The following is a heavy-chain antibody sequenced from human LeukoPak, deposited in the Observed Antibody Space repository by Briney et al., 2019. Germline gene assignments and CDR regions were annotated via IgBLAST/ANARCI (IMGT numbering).Heavy chain of an antibody. V-gene: IGHV4-31*03. D-gene: IGHD2-21*02. CDR1: GGSISSGGYY. J-gene: IGHJ4*02. CDR2: IYYSGST. Sequence: SETLSLTCTVSGGSISSGGYYWSWIRQHPGTGLEWIGYIYYSGSTYYNPSLKSRVTISVDTSKNQFSLKLSSVTAADTAVYYCARGCGGDCYFGYDYWGQGTLVTVSS. CDR3: ARGCGGDCYFGYDY.